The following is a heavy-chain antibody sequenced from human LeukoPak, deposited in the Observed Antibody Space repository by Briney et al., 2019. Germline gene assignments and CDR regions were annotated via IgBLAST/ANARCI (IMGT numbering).Heavy chain of an antibody. V-gene: IGHV5-51*01. CDR1: AYSFTSYW. CDR3: ARESRGVGTNAFDI. Sequence: AESLKISCKASAYSFTSYWIGWVRQMPGKGLQWMGIIYPGDSDTSYSPSFQGQVTISADKSMSHVSLKWSSLKASDTAMYYCARESRGVGTNAFDIWGQGTMVTVSS. D-gene: IGHD1-26*01. J-gene: IGHJ3*02. CDR2: IYPGDSDT.